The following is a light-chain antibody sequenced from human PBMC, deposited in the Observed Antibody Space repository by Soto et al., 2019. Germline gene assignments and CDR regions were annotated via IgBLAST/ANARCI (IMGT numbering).Light chain of an antibody. CDR2: DAS. V-gene: IGKV3-11*01. CDR1: QSVSSY. Sequence: EIVLTQSPATLSLSPGERATLSCRASQSVSSYLAWYQQKPGQAPRLLIYDASNRATGIPARFSGSGSGTDFTLTISSLGPEDFAVYYCQRRSNWPPEYTFGQGTKLEIK. CDR3: QRRSNWPPEYT. J-gene: IGKJ2*01.